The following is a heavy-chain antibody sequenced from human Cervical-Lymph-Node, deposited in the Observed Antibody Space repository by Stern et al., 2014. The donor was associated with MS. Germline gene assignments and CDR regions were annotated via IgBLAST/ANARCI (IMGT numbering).Heavy chain of an antibody. CDR2: LYYSGST. Sequence: QVQLQESGPGLVKPSQTLSLTCTVSGGSISSGGYYRSWILQHPGKGLEWIGNLYYSGSTYSNPSHKSRVTISVDTAKTQFSLKLSSVTAADTAVYYCAREYCSSTSCYQWFDPWGQGTLVTVSS. D-gene: IGHD2-2*01. J-gene: IGHJ5*02. V-gene: IGHV4-31*03. CDR3: AREYCSSTSCYQWFDP. CDR1: GGSISSGGYY.